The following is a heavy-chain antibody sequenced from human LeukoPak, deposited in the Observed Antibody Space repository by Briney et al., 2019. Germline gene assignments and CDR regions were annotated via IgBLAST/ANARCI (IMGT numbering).Heavy chain of an antibody. CDR3: ATKDGVPDTYAGYFFGMDV. J-gene: IGHJ6*02. Sequence: ASVKVSCKATGGTSNNFAFNWVRQAPGQGLEWVGRIIPIVNMADYAQKFQGRVTIIADKSSNTAYMELSSLRSEDTAVYYCATKDGVPDTYAGYFFGMDVWGQGTTVTVPS. CDR1: GGTSNNFA. CDR2: IIPIVNMA. D-gene: IGHD2-15*01. V-gene: IGHV1-69*04.